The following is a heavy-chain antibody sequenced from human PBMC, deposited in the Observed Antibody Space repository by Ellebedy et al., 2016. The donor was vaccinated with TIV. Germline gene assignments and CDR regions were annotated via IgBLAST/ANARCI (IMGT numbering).Heavy chain of an antibody. D-gene: IGHD2-21*01. CDR1: GGCFNSYY. J-gene: IGHJ4*02. CDR3: ARDSISDINSGDYFDD. CDR2: LTHTGRT. Sequence: SETLSLXXTVSGGCFNSYYWTWIRQPPGKGLEWVGHLTHTGRTNYNPSLQSRVAISLDSSKTQFSLELNSVTAADTAVYYCARDSISDINSGDYFDDWGQGTLVTVSS. V-gene: IGHV4-59*13.